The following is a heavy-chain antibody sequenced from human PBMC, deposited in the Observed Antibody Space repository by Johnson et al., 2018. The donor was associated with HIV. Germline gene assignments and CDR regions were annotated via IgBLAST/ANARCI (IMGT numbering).Heavy chain of an antibody. D-gene: IGHD3-10*02. V-gene: IGHV3-30*02. CDR1: GFTFSTYG. CDR3: ARESSDVGDFDI. J-gene: IGHJ3*02. Sequence: QVQVVESGGGVVQPGGSLTLSCAASGFTFSTYGMHWVRQAPGKGLEWVTFIRYDGSSKYYADSVKGRFTISRDNSKNTLYLQMNSLRAEDTAVYYCARESSDVGDFDIWGHGTMVTVSS. CDR2: IRYDGSSK.